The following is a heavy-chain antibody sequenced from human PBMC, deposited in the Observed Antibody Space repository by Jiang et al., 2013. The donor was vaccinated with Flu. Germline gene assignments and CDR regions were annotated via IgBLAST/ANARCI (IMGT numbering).Heavy chain of an antibody. CDR1: GFTFSSYA. CDR2: ISGSGGST. V-gene: IGHV3-23*01. D-gene: IGHD3-22*01. Sequence: CAASGFTFSSYAMSWVRQAPGKGLEWVSAISGSGGSTYYADSVKGRFTISRDNSKNTLYLQMNSLRAEDTAVYYCAKDGGDSSGYYFAPKGGAFDIWGQGTMVTVSS. CDR3: AKDGGDSSGYYFAPKGGAFDI. J-gene: IGHJ3*02.